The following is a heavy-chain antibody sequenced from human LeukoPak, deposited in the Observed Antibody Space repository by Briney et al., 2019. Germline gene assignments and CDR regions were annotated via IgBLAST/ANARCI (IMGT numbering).Heavy chain of an antibody. CDR2: VYYSGRT. CDR1: GDSISSYY. J-gene: IGHJ4*02. D-gene: IGHD6-6*01. Sequence: SETLSLTCTVSGDSISSYYWTWIRQPPGKGLEWIGYVYYSGRTNHNPSLESRVTISVDTSTNQFSLNLTSVTAADTAVYYCARQYSRSSSFDYWGQGTLVTVSS. V-gene: IGHV4-59*08. CDR3: ARQYSRSSSFDY.